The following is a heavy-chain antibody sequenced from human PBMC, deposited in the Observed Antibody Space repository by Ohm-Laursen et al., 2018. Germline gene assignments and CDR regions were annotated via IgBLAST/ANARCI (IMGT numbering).Heavy chain of an antibody. Sequence: SLRLSCAASGFTFSRYGIHWVRQAPGKGLEYVSAITPNGDATYYANSVKGRFTISRDNSKNTVHLQMGSLRTEDMAVYYCASVEYGGYNCWGQGTLVTVSS. CDR3: ASVEYGGYNC. J-gene: IGHJ4*02. CDR2: ITPNGDAT. V-gene: IGHV3-64*01. CDR1: GFTFSRYG. D-gene: IGHD2-21*01.